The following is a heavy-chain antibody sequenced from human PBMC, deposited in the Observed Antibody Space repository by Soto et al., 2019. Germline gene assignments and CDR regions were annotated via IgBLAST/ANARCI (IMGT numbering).Heavy chain of an antibody. CDR3: ARDLVGATPEYFQH. CDR1: GFTVSSNY. V-gene: IGHV3-66*01. CDR2: IYSGGST. Sequence: EVQLVESGGGLVQPGGSLRLSCAASGFTVSSNYMSWVRQAPGKGLEWVSVIYSGGSTYYADSVKGRFTISRDHSKNTLYLQMNSLRAEDTAVYYCARDLVGATPEYFQHWGQGTLVTVSS. D-gene: IGHD1-26*01. J-gene: IGHJ1*01.